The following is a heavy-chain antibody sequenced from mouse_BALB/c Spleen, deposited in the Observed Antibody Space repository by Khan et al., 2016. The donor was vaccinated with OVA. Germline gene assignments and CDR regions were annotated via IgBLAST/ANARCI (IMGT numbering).Heavy chain of an antibody. J-gene: IGHJ2*01. V-gene: IGHV3-2*02. CDR2: ISYSGST. Sequence: EVQLQESGPGLVKPSQSLSLTCTVTGYSITSGYGWNWIRQFPGNKLEWMGYISYSGSTTYNPSLKSRISIHRDTSKNQFFLQLNSVTTEDTATYYCARTARIKYWGQGTTLTVSS. CDR3: ARTARIKY. CDR1: GYSITSGYG. D-gene: IGHD1-2*01.